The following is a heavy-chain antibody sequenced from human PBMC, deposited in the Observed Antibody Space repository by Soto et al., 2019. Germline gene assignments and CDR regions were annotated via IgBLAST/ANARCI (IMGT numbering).Heavy chain of an antibody. CDR2: MNPNSGNT. CDR3: ARGGYYDFWSGYIRYGMDV. V-gene: IGHV1-8*01. J-gene: IGHJ6*02. D-gene: IGHD3-3*01. Sequence: ASVKVSFKASGYTFTSYDINWVRRATGQGLEWMGWMNPNSGNTGYAQKFQGRVTMTRNTSISTAYMELSSLRSEDTAVYYCARGGYYDFWSGYIRYGMDVWGQGTLVTVSS. CDR1: GYTFTSYD.